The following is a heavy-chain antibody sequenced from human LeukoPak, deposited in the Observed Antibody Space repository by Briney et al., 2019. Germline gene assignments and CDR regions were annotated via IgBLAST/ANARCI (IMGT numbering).Heavy chain of an antibody. CDR1: GESFSGYY. J-gene: IGHJ6*02. CDR3: ARQSSTDYYYYGVDV. V-gene: IGHV4-34*01. Sequence: SETLSLTCAVYGESFSGYYWSWIRQPPGKGLEWIGEINHSGSTNYNPSLKSRVTISVDTSKNQFSLKLSSVTAADTAVYYCARQSSTDYYYYGVDVWGQGTTVAVSS. D-gene: IGHD1-1*01. CDR2: INHSGST.